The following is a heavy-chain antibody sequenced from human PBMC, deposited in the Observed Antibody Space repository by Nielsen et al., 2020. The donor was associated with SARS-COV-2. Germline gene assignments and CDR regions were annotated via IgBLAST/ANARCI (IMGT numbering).Heavy chain of an antibody. D-gene: IGHD6-13*01. Sequence: GGSLRLSCKGSGYSFTSYWIGWVRQMPGKGLEWMGIIYPGDSDTRYSPSFQGQVTISADKSISTAYLQWSSLKASDTAMYYCARHLAAAGTLTFDYWGQGTLVTVSS. CDR2: IYPGDSDT. J-gene: IGHJ4*02. CDR3: ARHLAAAGTLTFDY. CDR1: GYSFTSYW. V-gene: IGHV5-51*01.